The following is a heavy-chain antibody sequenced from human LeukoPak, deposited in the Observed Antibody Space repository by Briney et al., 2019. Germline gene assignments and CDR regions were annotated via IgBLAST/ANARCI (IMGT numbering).Heavy chain of an antibody. CDR1: GFTFSSYS. D-gene: IGHD6-19*01. Sequence: KPGGSLRLSCAASGFTFSSYSMNWVRQAPGKGLEWVSSISSSSSYICYADSVKGRFTISRDNAKNSLYLQMNSLRAEDTAVYYCARGRSSGWYDYWGQGTLVTVSS. J-gene: IGHJ4*02. V-gene: IGHV3-21*01. CDR2: ISSSSSYI. CDR3: ARGRSSGWYDY.